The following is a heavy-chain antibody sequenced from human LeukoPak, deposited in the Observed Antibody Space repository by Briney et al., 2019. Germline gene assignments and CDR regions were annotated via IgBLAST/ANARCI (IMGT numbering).Heavy chain of an antibody. D-gene: IGHD6-19*01. Sequence: PGGSLRLSCAASGFTFSGLGMHWVRQTPGEGLEWVAVIWYDGSNKYYADSVKGRFTISRDNSKNTLYLQMNSLRAEDTAVYYCARQRSSGWSQDFWGQGTLVTVSS. J-gene: IGHJ4*02. CDR3: ARQRSSGWSQDF. V-gene: IGHV3-33*01. CDR2: IWYDGSNK. CDR1: GFTFSGLG.